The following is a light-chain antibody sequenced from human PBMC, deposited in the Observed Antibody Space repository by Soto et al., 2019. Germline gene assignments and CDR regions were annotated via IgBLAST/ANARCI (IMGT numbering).Light chain of an antibody. Sequence: QSALPQPASVSGSPGQSITISFTGTSSDVGGYNYVSWYQQHPGKAPKLMIYEVSNRPSGVSNRFSGSKSANTASLTISGVQAEDEADYYCRSYTSSSTPEVFGGGTKVTVL. J-gene: IGLJ3*02. CDR3: RSYTSSSTPEV. V-gene: IGLV2-14*01. CDR1: SSDVGGYNY. CDR2: EVS.